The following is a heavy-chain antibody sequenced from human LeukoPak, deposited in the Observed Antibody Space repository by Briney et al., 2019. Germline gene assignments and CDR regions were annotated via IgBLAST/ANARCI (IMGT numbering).Heavy chain of an antibody. D-gene: IGHD1-26*01. CDR2: ISSASGYI. J-gene: IGHJ4*02. Sequence: GGSLRLSCAVSGFIFSSYSMNWVRQAPGKGLEWVSSISSASGYIYYADSVKGRFTISRDNAQNSLYLQVNSLRAEDAAVYYCARGGQWELPNYWGQGTLVTVSS. CDR1: GFIFSSYS. CDR3: ARGGQWELPNY. V-gene: IGHV3-21*01.